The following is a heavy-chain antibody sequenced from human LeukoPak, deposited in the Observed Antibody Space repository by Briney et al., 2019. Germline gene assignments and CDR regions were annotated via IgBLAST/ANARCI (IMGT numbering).Heavy chain of an antibody. CDR2: MNPNSGNT. CDR3: ARAPRYCTSTICYAGEIDY. V-gene: IGHV1-8*01. J-gene: IGHJ4*02. CDR1: GYTFTSYD. Sequence: ASVKVSCKASGYTFTSYDINWVRQATGQGLEWMGWMNPNSGNTGYAQKFQGRVTMTRNTSISTAYMELSSLRSEDTAVYYCARAPRYCTSTICYAGEIDYWGQGTLVTVSS. D-gene: IGHD2-2*01.